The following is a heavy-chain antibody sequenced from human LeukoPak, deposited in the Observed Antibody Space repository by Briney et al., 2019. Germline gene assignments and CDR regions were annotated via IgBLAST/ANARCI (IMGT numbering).Heavy chain of an antibody. J-gene: IGHJ6*02. D-gene: IGHD3-10*01. Sequence: SETLSLTCTVSDGSISSYHWSWIRQSAGKGLEWIGRIYSSGSTNYNPSLKSRVTMSVDTSKNQFSLKLSSVTAADTAVYYCSQSRYYYGSGSYYSAYLMDVWGQGTTVTVSS. CDR1: DGSISSYH. CDR2: IYSSGST. CDR3: SQSRYYYGSGSYYSAYLMDV. V-gene: IGHV4-4*07.